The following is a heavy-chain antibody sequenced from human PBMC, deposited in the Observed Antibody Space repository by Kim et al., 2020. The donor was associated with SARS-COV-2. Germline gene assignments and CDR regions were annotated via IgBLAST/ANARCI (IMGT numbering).Heavy chain of an antibody. CDR3: TRGTSWDY. D-gene: IGHD6-13*01. Sequence: GGSLRLSCAASGFTVSSNYLSWVRQAPGKGLEWVSFMYSGGNTYYADSVKGRFTISRDNSKNTFYLQMNNLRAEDTAVYYCTRGTSWDYWGQGTLVTVSS. J-gene: IGHJ4*02. V-gene: IGHV3-53*01. CDR1: GFTVSSNY. CDR2: MYSGGNT.